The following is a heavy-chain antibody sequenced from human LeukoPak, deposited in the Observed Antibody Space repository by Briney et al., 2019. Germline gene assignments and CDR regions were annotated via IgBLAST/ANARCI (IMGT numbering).Heavy chain of an antibody. CDR1: GGTFSSYA. J-gene: IGHJ4*02. Sequence: GASVKVSCKASGGTFSSYAISWVRQAPGQGLEWMGGIIPIFGTANYAQKFQGRVTITADKSTSTAYMELSSLRSEDTAVYYCATHCSGGSCYQSFDYWGQGTLVTVSS. D-gene: IGHD2-15*01. V-gene: IGHV1-69*06. CDR2: IIPIFGTA. CDR3: ATHCSGGSCYQSFDY.